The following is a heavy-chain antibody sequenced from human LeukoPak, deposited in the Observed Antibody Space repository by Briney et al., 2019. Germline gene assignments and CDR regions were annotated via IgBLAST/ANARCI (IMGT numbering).Heavy chain of an antibody. V-gene: IGHV3-30*18. J-gene: IGHJ3*02. Sequence: GGSLRLSCAASGFTFSSYGMHWVRQAPGKGLEWVAVISYDGSNKYYADSVKGRFTISRDNSKNTLYLQMNSLRAEDTAMYYCAKPYYYDSSGHLDAFDIWGQGTMVTVSS. CDR1: GFTFSSYG. D-gene: IGHD3-22*01. CDR2: ISYDGSNK. CDR3: AKPYYYDSSGHLDAFDI.